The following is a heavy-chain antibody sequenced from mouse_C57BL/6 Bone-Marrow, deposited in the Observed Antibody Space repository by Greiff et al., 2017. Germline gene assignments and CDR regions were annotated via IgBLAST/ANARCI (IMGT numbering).Heavy chain of an antibody. CDR2: ISDGGSYT. CDR1: GFTFSSYA. Sequence: EVQGVESGGGLVKPGGSLKLSCAASGFTFSSYAMSWVRQTPEKRLEWVATISDGGSYTYYPDNVKGRFTISRDTAKNNLYLQMSHLKSEDTAMYYCARDEGDSSGYAYWGQGTLVTVSA. CDR3: ARDEGDSSGYAY. J-gene: IGHJ3*01. D-gene: IGHD3-2*02. V-gene: IGHV5-4*01.